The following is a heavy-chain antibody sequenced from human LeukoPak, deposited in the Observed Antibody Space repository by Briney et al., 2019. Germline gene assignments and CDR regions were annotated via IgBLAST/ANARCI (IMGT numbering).Heavy chain of an antibody. CDR2: IYYSENT. D-gene: IGHD2-15*01. CDR3: ARELEDCSAGSCYSGWFDP. Sequence: PSETLSLTCTVSGDSISRHYWRWLRQPPAKGLEWIEYIYYSENTKYNPSLKSRVTMSLDTSKNQFSLKLNSVTAADTAVYYCARELEDCSAGSCYSGWFDPWGQGTLVTVSS. J-gene: IGHJ5*02. CDR1: GDSISRHY. V-gene: IGHV4-59*11.